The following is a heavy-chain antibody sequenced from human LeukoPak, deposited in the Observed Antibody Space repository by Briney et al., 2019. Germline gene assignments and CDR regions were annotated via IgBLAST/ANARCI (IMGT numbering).Heavy chain of an antibody. Sequence: PGGSLRLSCAASGFTFSDYYMSWIRQAPGKGLEWVSYISSSGSTIYYADSVKGRFTISRDNAKNSLYLQMNSLRAEDTAVYYCARDSDYGDSLITDYWGQGTLVTVSS. CDR2: ISSSGSTI. CDR3: ARDSDYGDSLITDY. CDR1: GFTFSDYY. J-gene: IGHJ4*02. V-gene: IGHV3-11*01. D-gene: IGHD4-17*01.